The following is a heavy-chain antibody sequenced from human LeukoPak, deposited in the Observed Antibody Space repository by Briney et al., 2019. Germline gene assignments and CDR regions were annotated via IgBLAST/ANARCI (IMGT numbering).Heavy chain of an antibody. V-gene: IGHV1-18*01. CDR3: ARDPDCISANCYFAHYDY. CDR1: GYTFTSYG. J-gene: IGHJ4*02. D-gene: IGHD2-2*01. Sequence: ASVKVSCKASGYTFTSYGISWVRQAPGQGLEWMGWISAYNGNTHYAQKLQGRVTMTTDTSTSTAYMELRSLRSDDTAVYYCARDPDCISANCYFAHYDYWGQGTLVTVSS. CDR2: ISAYNGNT.